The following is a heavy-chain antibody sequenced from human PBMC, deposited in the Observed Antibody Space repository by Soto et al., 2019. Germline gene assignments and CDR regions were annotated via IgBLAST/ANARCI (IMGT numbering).Heavy chain of an antibody. CDR2: IYPADSDT. CDR1: GYSFTSYR. Sequence: GESLKISCQGSGYSFTSYRIGWVRQMPGKGLEWMGIIYPADSDTRYSPSFQGQVTISADKSISTAYLQWSSLKASDSAMYYCARLRAYSSSWRDGMDVWGQGTTVTV. D-gene: IGHD6-13*01. CDR3: ARLRAYSSSWRDGMDV. V-gene: IGHV5-51*01. J-gene: IGHJ6*02.